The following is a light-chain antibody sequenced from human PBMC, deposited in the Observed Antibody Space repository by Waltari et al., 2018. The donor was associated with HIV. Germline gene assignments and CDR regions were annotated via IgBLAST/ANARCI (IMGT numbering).Light chain of an antibody. CDR3: CSYAGTYTYV. Sequence: QSVLTQPPSASGTPGQRVTISCSGSSSNIGSNYVQWYQQLPGRTPKLLIYRRNQRPDRVPGRFSAYKSGTAASLAIRGLRSEDEGDYYCCSYAGTYTYVFGSGTTVTVL. J-gene: IGLJ1*01. CDR2: RRN. CDR1: SSNIGSNY. V-gene: IGLV1-47*01.